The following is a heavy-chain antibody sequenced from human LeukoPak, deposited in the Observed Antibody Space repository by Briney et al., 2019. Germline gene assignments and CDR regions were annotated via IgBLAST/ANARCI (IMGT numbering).Heavy chain of an antibody. CDR1: GGTFSGYV. CDR2: IIPILGIA. CDR3: ARDEVVVASYGMDV. V-gene: IGHV1-69*04. Sequence: SVKVSCKASGGTFSGYVISWVRQAPGQGLEWMGRIIPILGIANYAQKFQGRVTITADKATSRAYMELSSLRSEDTAVYYCARDEVVVASYGMDVWGQGTTVTVSS. J-gene: IGHJ6*02. D-gene: IGHD2-15*01.